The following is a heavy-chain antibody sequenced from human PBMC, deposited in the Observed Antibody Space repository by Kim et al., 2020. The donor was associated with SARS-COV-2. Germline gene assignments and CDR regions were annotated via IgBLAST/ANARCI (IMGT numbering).Heavy chain of an antibody. CDR3: ARERQGVDY. CDR2: IYYSGST. V-gene: IGHV4-59*13. J-gene: IGHJ4*02. CDR1: GGSISSYY. Sequence: SETLSLTCTVSGGSISSYYWSWIRQPPGKGLEWIGYIYYSGSTNYNPSLNSRVTISVDTSKNQFSLKLSSVTAADTAVYYCARERQGVDYWGQGTLVTVSS.